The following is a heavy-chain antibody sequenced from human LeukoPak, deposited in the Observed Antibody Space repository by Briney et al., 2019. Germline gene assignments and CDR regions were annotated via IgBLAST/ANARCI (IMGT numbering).Heavy chain of an antibody. D-gene: IGHD3-3*01. J-gene: IGHJ4*02. Sequence: ASVKVSCKASGCTFTGYYMHWVRQAPGQGLEWMGWINPNSGGTNYAQKFQGRVTMTRDTSISTAYMELSRLRSDDTAVYYCAREASGYLALDYWGQGTLVTVSS. CDR1: GCTFTGYY. CDR2: INPNSGGT. CDR3: AREASGYLALDY. V-gene: IGHV1-2*02.